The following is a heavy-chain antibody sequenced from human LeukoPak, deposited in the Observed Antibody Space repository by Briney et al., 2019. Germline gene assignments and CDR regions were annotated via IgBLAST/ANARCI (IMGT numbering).Heavy chain of an antibody. V-gene: IGHV3-9*03. D-gene: IGHD6-19*01. CDR3: AKEGGYSSGWFDY. CDR1: GFTFDDYA. J-gene: IGHJ4*02. CDR2: ISWNSGSI. Sequence: GRSLRLSCAASGFTFDDYAMHWVRQAPGKGLEWASGISWNSGSIGYADSVKGRFTISRDNAKNSLYLQMNSLRAEDMALYYCAKEGGYSSGWFDYWGQGTLVTVSS.